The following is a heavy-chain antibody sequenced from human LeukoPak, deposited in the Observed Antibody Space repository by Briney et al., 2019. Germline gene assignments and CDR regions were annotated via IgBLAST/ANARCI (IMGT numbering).Heavy chain of an antibody. CDR3: ARLDSGGFYYAAY. J-gene: IGHJ4*02. V-gene: IGHV5-51*01. D-gene: IGHD3-22*01. Sequence: GESLKISCKGSGYSFTSYWISWVRQMPGKGPEWMGIIHPGDSNTRYSPSFQGQVTISADKSISTAYLQWSSLKASDTAIYCCARLDSGGFYYAAYWGQGSLVTVSS. CDR1: GYSFTSYW. CDR2: IHPGDSNT.